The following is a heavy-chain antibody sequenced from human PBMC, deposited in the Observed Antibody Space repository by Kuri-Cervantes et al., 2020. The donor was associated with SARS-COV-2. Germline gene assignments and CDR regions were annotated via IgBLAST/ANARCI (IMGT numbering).Heavy chain of an antibody. Sequence: GESLKISCAASGFTFSRFAMHWVRQAPGKGLEYLSAISSNGGSTYYADSVKGRFTISRDNSKNTLYLQMSSLRAEDTAVYYCARESGSYAFDIWGQGTMVTVSS. J-gene: IGHJ3*02. D-gene: IGHD1-26*01. CDR2: ISSNGGST. V-gene: IGHV3-64D*06. CDR3: ARESGSYAFDI. CDR1: GFTFSRFA.